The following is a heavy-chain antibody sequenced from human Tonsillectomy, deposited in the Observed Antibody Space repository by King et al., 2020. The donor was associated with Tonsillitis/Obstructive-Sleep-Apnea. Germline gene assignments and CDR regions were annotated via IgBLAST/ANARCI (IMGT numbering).Heavy chain of an antibody. CDR3: ARDKVVGGSGSIPSHFDY. CDR2: INHSGST. J-gene: IGHJ4*02. V-gene: IGHV4-34*01. D-gene: IGHD2-15*01. Sequence: VQLQQWGAGLLKPSETLSLTCAVYGGSFSGYYWSWIRQPPGKGLEWIGEINHSGSTNYNPSLKSRVTISVDTSKNQFSLKLSSVTAADTAVYYCARDKVVGGSGSIPSHFDYWGQGNPVPGPS. CDR1: GGSFSGYY.